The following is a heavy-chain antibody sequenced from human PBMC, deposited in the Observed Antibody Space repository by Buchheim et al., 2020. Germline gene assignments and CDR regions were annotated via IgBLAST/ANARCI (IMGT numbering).Heavy chain of an antibody. D-gene: IGHD3-22*01. CDR1: GFTFSSYS. CDR3: AYDSSGYYFRFDY. V-gene: IGHV3-48*01. Sequence: EVQLVESGGGLVQPGGSLRLSCAASGFTFSSYSMNWVRQAPGKGLEWVSYISSGGSTVYYADSVKGRFTISRDSAKNSPYLQMNSLRAEDTAVYYCAYDSSGYYFRFDYWGQGTL. CDR2: ISSGGSTV. J-gene: IGHJ4*02.